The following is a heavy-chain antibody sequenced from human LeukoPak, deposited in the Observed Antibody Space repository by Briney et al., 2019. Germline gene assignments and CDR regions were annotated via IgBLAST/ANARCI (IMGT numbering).Heavy chain of an antibody. CDR1: GYSFTSYW. CDR2: IYPGDSDT. CDR3: ARQKRITMVRGNDAFDI. D-gene: IGHD3-10*01. J-gene: IGHJ3*02. Sequence: GESLKISCKGSGYSFTSYWISWVRQMPGKGLEWTGIIYPGDSDTRYSPSFQGQVTISADKSISTAYLQWSSLKASDTAMYYCARQKRITMVRGNDAFDIWGQGTMVTVSS. V-gene: IGHV5-51*01.